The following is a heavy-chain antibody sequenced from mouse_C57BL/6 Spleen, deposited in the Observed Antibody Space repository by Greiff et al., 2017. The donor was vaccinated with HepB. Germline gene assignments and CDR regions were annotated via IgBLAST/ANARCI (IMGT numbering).Heavy chain of an antibody. V-gene: IGHV1-50*01. Sequence: VQLQQPGAELVKPGASVKLSCKASGYTFTSYWMQWVKQRPGQGLEWIGEIDPSDSYTNYNQKFKGKATLTVDTSSSTAYMQLSSLTSEDSAVYYCARDDGYYEWFAYWGQGTLVTVSA. CDR1: GYTFTSYW. D-gene: IGHD2-3*01. J-gene: IGHJ3*01. CDR2: IDPSDSYT. CDR3: ARDDGYYEWFAY.